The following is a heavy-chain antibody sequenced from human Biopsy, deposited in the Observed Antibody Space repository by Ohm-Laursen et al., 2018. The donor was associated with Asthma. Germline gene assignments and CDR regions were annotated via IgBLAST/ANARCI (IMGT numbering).Heavy chain of an antibody. D-gene: IGHD6-13*01. CDR2: IYHSGST. CDR3: ARITNDRIAAAGRYYYYGMDV. J-gene: IGHJ6*02. V-gene: IGHV4-30-2*01. Sequence: SETLSLTCAVSGGSISSGGFSWSWIRQPPGKGLEWIGYIYHSGSTYYNPSLKSRVTISVDRSKNQFSLKLSSVTAADTAVYCCARITNDRIAAAGRYYYYGMDVWGQGTTVTVSS. CDR1: GGSISSGGFS.